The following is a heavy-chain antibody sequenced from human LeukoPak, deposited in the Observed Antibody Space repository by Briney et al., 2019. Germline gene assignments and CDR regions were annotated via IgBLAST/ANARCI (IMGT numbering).Heavy chain of an antibody. CDR3: ARREGRGSPRGSLDF. Sequence: SETLSLTCAVYGGSFSGYYWSWICQPPGKGLEWIGEINHSGSTNYNPSLKSRVTISLDTSKNQFSLRLTSVTAADTAVYYCARREGRGSPRGSLDFWGQGALVTVSS. CDR1: GGSFSGYY. CDR2: INHSGST. D-gene: IGHD3-10*01. J-gene: IGHJ4*02. V-gene: IGHV4-34*01.